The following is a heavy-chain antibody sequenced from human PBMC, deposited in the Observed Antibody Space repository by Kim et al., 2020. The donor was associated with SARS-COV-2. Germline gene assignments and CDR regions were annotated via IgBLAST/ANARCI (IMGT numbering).Heavy chain of an antibody. J-gene: IGHJ4*02. CDR2: IIPMVGIP. V-gene: IGHV1-69*02. Sequence: SVKVSCKVFGETFSSYNINWVRQAPGQGLEWMGRIIPMVGIPDYAQKFQGRVTITADRSTSTAYMDVSSLTSEDTAVYYCARPAGGFGDRLDYLGLGTLVTVSS. D-gene: IGHD3-10*01. CDR1: GETFSSYN. CDR3: ARPAGGFGDRLDY.